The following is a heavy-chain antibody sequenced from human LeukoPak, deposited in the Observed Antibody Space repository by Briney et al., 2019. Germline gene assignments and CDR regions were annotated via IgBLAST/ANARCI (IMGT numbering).Heavy chain of an antibody. D-gene: IGHD3-22*01. CDR2: ISYDGSNK. Sequence: GGSLRLSCAASGFTFSSYAMHWVRQAPGKGLEWVAVISYDGSNKYYADSVKGRFTISRDNSKNTLYLQMNSLRAEDTAVYYCAKFGSGITMIVPSLYYFDYWGQGTLVTVSS. J-gene: IGHJ4*02. V-gene: IGHV3-30-3*02. CDR1: GFTFSSYA. CDR3: AKFGSGITMIVPSLYYFDY.